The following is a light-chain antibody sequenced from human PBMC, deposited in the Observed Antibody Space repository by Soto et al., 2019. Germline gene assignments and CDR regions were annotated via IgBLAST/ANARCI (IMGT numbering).Light chain of an antibody. CDR1: ESVSSN. CDR3: QQYDYWPPWT. J-gene: IGKJ1*01. Sequence: EIVMTQSPATLSVSPGERATLSCRASESVSSNSAWYQQKPGQAPRLLMYGASTRATGTPDRFSGSGSGTEFTLTISSLQSEDFAVYYCQQYDYWPPWTFGQGTKVEIK. V-gene: IGKV3-15*01. CDR2: GAS.